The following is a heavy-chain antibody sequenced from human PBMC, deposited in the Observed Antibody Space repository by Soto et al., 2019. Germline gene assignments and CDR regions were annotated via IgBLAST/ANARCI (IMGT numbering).Heavy chain of an antibody. V-gene: IGHV4-61*01. CDR3: ARSGGGSGWL. D-gene: IGHD6-19*01. J-gene: IGHJ4*02. Sequence: SETLSLTCTVSGDSVSSSSKCWSWVRQPPGKALEWIAYICYSVITKYEPSLKSRVTISTDTSKNQLSLKMTSVTAEDTAVYYCARSGGGSGWLGGQGTMVTVSS. CDR1: GDSVSSSSKC. CDR2: ICYSVIT.